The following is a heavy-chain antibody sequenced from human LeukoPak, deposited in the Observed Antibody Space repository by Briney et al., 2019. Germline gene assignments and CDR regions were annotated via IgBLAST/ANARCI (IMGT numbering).Heavy chain of an antibody. CDR3: ARHHDSSGLYGPFDY. J-gene: IGHJ4*02. V-gene: IGHV4-34*01. CDR2: IYYSGST. CDR1: GGSFSGYY. D-gene: IGHD3-22*01. Sequence: SETLSLTCAVYGGSFSGYYWSWIRQPPGKGLEWIGSIYYSGSTYYNPSLKSRVTISVDTSKNQFSLKLSSVTAADTAVYYCARHHDSSGLYGPFDYWGQGTVVTVSS.